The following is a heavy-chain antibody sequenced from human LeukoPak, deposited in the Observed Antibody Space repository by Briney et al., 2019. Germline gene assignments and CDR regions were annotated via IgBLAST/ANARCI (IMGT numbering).Heavy chain of an antibody. V-gene: IGHV3-20*04. CDR1: GFTFSSCG. CDR2: INWNGGST. D-gene: IGHD1-1*01. J-gene: IGHJ4*02. CDR3: ARDPRTVRI. Sequence: GGSLRLSCAASGFTFSSCGMSWVRQAPGKGLEWVSGINWNGGSTGYADSVKGRFTISRDNAKNLLYLQMDSLRVEDTAIYYCARDPRTVRIWGQGTLVTVSS.